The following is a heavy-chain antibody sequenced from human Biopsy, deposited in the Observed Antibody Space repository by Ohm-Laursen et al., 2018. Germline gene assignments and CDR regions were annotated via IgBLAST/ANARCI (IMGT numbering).Heavy chain of an antibody. CDR1: KFTVSSNY. CDR2: IYSGGNT. V-gene: IGHV3-53*01. J-gene: IGHJ4*02. Sequence: SLGLSCTALKFTVSSNYMAWVRQAPGKGLECVSVIYSGGNTFYADSVKGRFTVSRDTSKNTIYLQMNSLRAEDTARYYCTTNLKVSPGLMNFDSWGQGTLVTVSS. CDR3: TTNLKVSPGLMNFDS. D-gene: IGHD1-1*01.